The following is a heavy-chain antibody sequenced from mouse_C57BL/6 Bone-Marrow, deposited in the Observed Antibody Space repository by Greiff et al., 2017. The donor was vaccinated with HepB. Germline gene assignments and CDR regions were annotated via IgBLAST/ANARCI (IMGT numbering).Heavy chain of an antibody. CDR2: ILPGSGST. Sequence: VKLMESGAELMKPGASVKLSCKATGYTFTGYWIEWVKQRPGHGLEWIGEILPGSGSTNYNEKFKGKATFTVDTSSNTAYMQLSSLTTEDSAIYYCARKGDYGSLYAKDYWCQGKSVTVTS. CDR3: ARKGDYGSLYAKDY. CDR1: GYTFTGYW. D-gene: IGHD1-1*01. J-gene: IGHJ4*01. V-gene: IGHV1-9*01.